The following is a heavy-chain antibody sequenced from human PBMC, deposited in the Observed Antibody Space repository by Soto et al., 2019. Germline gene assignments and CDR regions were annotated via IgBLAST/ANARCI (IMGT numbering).Heavy chain of an antibody. CDR2: INSGASNT. CDR1: GFTFSSSW. CDR3: ARGPSGWFGYDY. D-gene: IGHD6-19*01. V-gene: IGHV3-74*01. Sequence: GGSLRLSCAASGFTFSSSWMHWVPQAPGKGLVWVSRINSGASNTNYADSVKGRFTISRDNAKNTLYLQMDSLTAEDTAVYYCARGPSGWFGYDYWGQGTLVTVSS. J-gene: IGHJ4*02.